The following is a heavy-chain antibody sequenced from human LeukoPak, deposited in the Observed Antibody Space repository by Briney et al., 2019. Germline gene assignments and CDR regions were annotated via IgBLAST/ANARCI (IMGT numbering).Heavy chain of an antibody. Sequence: SETLSLTCTVSGGSITSYYWSWIRQAPGKGLEWIGYIYYSGSTNYNPSLKSRVTISVDTSKNQFSLKLNSVTAADTAVYYCAREPNYWGQGTLVIVSS. J-gene: IGHJ4*02. CDR2: IYYSGST. CDR3: AREPNY. V-gene: IGHV4-59*01. CDR1: GGSITSYY.